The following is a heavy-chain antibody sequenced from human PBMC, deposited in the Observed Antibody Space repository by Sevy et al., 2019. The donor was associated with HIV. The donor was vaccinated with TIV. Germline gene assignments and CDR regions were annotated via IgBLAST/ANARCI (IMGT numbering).Heavy chain of an antibody. CDR2: IFHTGNT. CDR1: GGPISSGVYS. V-gene: IGHV4-30-2*01. Sequence: TLSLTCAVSGGPISSGVYSWNWIRQPPGKGLEWVGYIFHTGNTYYNPSLKGRVTMSVDRSKNQFSLKMSSVTAADTAVYFCARDGGTMTTPGSFDFWGQGTMVTVSS. J-gene: IGHJ3*01. CDR3: ARDGGTMTTPGSFDF. D-gene: IGHD4-17*01.